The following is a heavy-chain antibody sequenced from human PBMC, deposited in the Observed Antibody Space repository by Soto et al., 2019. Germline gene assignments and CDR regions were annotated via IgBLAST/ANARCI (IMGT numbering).Heavy chain of an antibody. CDR2: ISYDGSNK. D-gene: IGHD2-15*01. J-gene: IGHJ4*02. CDR1: GFTFSSYA. Sequence: PGGSLRLSCAASGFTFSSYAMHWVRQAPGKGLEWVAVISYDGSNKYYADSVKGRFTISRDNSKNTLYLQMNSLRAEDTAVYYCARDPGYCSGGSCYPMYYFDYWGQGTLVTVSS. CDR3: ARDPGYCSGGSCYPMYYFDY. V-gene: IGHV3-30-3*01.